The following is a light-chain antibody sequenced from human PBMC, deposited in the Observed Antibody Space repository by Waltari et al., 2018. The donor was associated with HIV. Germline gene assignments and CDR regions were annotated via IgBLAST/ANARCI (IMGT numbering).Light chain of an antibody. J-gene: IGLJ1*01. CDR2: VDT. Sequence: QSALTQPASVSGSPGQSITISCTGTSSDVGGYNYVSWYQQFPGKAPKLLISVDTDRASGISLRFSGSTSANTASLTISGLRPEDEADYFCASFSSTSTYVFGTGTKVTVL. CDR3: ASFSSTSTYV. CDR1: SSDVGGYNY. V-gene: IGLV2-14*01.